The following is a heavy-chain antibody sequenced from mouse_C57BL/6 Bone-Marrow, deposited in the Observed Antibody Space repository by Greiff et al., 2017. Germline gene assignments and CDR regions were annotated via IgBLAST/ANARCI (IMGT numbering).Heavy chain of an antibody. J-gene: IGHJ1*03. CDR3: AKFYYDYEDWYFDV. CDR1: GFSLTSYG. V-gene: IGHV2-4*01. CDR2: IWSGGST. D-gene: IGHD2-4*01. Sequence: VKLMESGPGLVQPSQSLSITCTVSGFSLTSYGVHWVRQPPGKGLEWLGVIWSGGSTDYNAAFISRLSISKDNSKSQVFFKMNSLQADDTAIYYCAKFYYDYEDWYFDVWGTGTTVTVSS.